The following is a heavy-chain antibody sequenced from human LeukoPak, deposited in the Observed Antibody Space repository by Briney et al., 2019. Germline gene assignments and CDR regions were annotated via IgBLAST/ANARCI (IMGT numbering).Heavy chain of an antibody. CDR2: INHSGST. V-gene: IGHV4-34*01. CDR3: ARRVPAANGMDV. J-gene: IGHJ6*02. D-gene: IGHD2-2*01. CDR1: GGSFSGYY. Sequence: PSETLSLTCAVYGGSFSGYYWSWIRQPPEKGLEWIGEINHSGSTNYNPSLKSRVTISVDTSKNRFSLKLSSVTAADTAVYYCARRVPAANGMDVWGQGTTVIVSS.